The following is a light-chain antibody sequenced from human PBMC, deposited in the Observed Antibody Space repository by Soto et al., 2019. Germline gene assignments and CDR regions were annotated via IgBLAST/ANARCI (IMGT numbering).Light chain of an antibody. CDR3: QQRSDWPPIT. CDR2: DAS. CDR1: QSVRSH. J-gene: IGKJ5*01. V-gene: IGKV3-11*01. Sequence: PGETATLSCRASQSVRSHLAWYQQRPGQPPRLLIYDASYRATGVPLRFSGSGSGTEFTLTISSLESGDSAIYYCQQRSDWPPITFGQGTRLEIK.